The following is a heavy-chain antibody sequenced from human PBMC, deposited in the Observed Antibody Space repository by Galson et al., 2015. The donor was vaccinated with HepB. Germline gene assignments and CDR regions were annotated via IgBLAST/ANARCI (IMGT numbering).Heavy chain of an antibody. CDR2: ISSSSSYI. CDR3: ARGSYDYGDYLVDY. J-gene: IGHJ4*02. D-gene: IGHD4-17*01. CDR1: GFTFSSYS. V-gene: IGHV3-21*01. Sequence: SLRLSCAASGFTFSSYSMNWVRQAPGKGLEWVSSISSSSSYIYYADSVKGRFTISRDNAKNSLYLQMNSLRAEDTAVYYCARGSYDYGDYLVDYWGQGTLVTVSS.